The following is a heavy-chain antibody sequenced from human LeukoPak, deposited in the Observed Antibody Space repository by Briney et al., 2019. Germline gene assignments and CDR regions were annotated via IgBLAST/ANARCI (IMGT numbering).Heavy chain of an antibody. CDR3: AIGNNPISSLDY. V-gene: IGHV4-61*02. CDR1: GGSISSGDYD. CDR2: IYTSGST. Sequence: SETLSLTCTVSGGSISSGDYDWTWIRQPAGKGLEWIGRIYTSGSTNYNPSLKSRITISVDTSKNQFFLKLSSVTAADTAVYYCAIGNNPISSLDYWGQGTLVTVSS. D-gene: IGHD1/OR15-1a*01. J-gene: IGHJ4*02.